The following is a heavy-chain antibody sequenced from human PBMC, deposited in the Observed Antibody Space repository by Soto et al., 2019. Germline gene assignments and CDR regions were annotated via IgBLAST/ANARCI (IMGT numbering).Heavy chain of an antibody. Sequence: ASVKVSCKASGYTFTSYYMHWVRQAPGQGLEWMGIINPSGGSTSYAQKFQGRVTMTRDTSTSTVYMELSSLRSEDTAVYYCAREISPFGASGSYFGLDYWGQGTLVTVSS. CDR3: AREISPFGASGSYFGLDY. CDR1: GYTFTSYY. CDR2: INPSGGST. J-gene: IGHJ4*02. V-gene: IGHV1-46*01. D-gene: IGHD1-26*01.